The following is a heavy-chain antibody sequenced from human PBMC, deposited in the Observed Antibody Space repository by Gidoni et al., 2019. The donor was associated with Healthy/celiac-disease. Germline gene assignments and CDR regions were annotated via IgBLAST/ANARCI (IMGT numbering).Heavy chain of an antibody. CDR3: ARGRKRDFWSGYSRDFDY. CDR1: GGSFSGYY. D-gene: IGHD3-3*01. J-gene: IGHJ4*02. Sequence: QVQLQPWGAGRLKPSETLSLTCAVDGGSFSGYYWSWTRQPPGKGLEWIGEINHRGSTNYNPSLKSRVTISVDTSKNQFSLKLSPVTAADTAVYYWARGRKRDFWSGYSRDFDYWGQGTLVTVSS. V-gene: IGHV4-34*01. CDR2: INHRGST.